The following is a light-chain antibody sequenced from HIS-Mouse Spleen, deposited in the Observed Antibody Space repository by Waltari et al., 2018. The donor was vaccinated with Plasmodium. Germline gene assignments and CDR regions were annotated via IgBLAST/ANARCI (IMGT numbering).Light chain of an antibody. V-gene: IGLV3-25*03. CDR1: AFPTPY. Sequence: SYELTQPPSVSVSPGQTARITCSGDAFPTPYPYWYQQKPGQAPVLVLYKDSERPSGIPERFSGSSSGTTVTLTISGVQAEDEADYYCQSADSSGTYRVFGGGTKLTVL. CDR2: KDS. J-gene: IGLJ2*01. CDR3: QSADSSGTYRV.